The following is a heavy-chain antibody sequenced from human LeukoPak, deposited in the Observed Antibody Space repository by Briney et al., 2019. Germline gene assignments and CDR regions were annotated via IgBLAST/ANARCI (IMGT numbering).Heavy chain of an antibody. CDR2: IYPGDSDT. CDR3: ARVVVPATPLRYFQH. V-gene: IGHV5-51*01. CDR1: GYSFTSYW. Sequence: GESLKISCKDSGYSFTSYWIGWVRQMPGKGLEWMGIIYPGDSDTRYSPSFQGQVTISADKSISTAYLQWSSLKASDAAMYYCARVVVPATPLRYFQHWGQGTLVTVSS. J-gene: IGHJ1*01. D-gene: IGHD2-2*01.